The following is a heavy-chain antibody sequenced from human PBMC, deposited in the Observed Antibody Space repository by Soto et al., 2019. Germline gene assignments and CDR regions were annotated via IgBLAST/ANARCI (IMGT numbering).Heavy chain of an antibody. V-gene: IGHV4-59*08. CDR2: IYYSGST. J-gene: IGHJ5*02. Sequence: SETLSLTCTVSGGSISSYYWSWIRQPPGKGLEWIGYIYYSGSTNYNPSLKSRVTISVDTSKNQFSLKLSSVTAADTAVYYCARHGYSSRNWFDPWGQGTLVTVS. CDR1: GGSISSYY. D-gene: IGHD6-13*01. CDR3: ARHGYSSRNWFDP.